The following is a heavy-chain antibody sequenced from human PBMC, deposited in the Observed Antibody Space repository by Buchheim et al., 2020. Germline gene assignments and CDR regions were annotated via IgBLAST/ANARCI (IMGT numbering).Heavy chain of an antibody. Sequence: QVQLVESGGGVVQPGRSLRLSCAASGFTFSSYGMHWVRQAPGKGLEWVAVISYDGSNKYYADSVKGRFTISRDNSKNTLYLQMNSLRAEDTAVYYCAKAENYGGNFDYWGQGTL. D-gene: IGHD4-23*01. CDR1: GFTFSSYG. CDR3: AKAENYGGNFDY. J-gene: IGHJ4*02. V-gene: IGHV3-30*18. CDR2: ISYDGSNK.